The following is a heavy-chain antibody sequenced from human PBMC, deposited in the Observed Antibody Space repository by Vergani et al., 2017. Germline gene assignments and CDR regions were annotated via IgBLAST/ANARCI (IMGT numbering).Heavy chain of an antibody. Sequence: QVQLQESGPGLVKPSETLSLTCTVSGGSISSYYWSWIRQPPGKGLEWIGYIYYSGSTHYNPSLKSRVTISVDTSKNQFSLKLSSVTAADTAVYYCAGGPNEFDPWGQGTLVTVSS. D-gene: IGHD1-1*01. CDR1: GGSISSYY. CDR2: IYYSGST. CDR3: AGGPNEFDP. V-gene: IGHV4-59*01. J-gene: IGHJ5*02.